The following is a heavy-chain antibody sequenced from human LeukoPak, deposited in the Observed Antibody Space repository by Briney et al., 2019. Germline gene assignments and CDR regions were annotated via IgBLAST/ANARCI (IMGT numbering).Heavy chain of an antibody. CDR2: IYYSGST. CDR1: GGSISSYY. CDR3: ARAEAARNAFDI. V-gene: IGHV4-59*12. Sequence: MSSETLSLTCTVSGGSISSYYWSWIRQPPGKGLEWIGYIYYSGSTNYNPSLKSRVTISVDRSKNQFSLKLSSVTAADTAVYYCARAEAARNAFDIWGQGTMVTVSS. J-gene: IGHJ3*02. D-gene: IGHD6-6*01.